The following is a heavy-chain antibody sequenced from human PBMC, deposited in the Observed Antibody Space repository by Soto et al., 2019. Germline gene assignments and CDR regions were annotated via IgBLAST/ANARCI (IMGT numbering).Heavy chain of an antibody. CDR3: AREGNSSGWKGGFGY. D-gene: IGHD6-19*01. CDR1: GFTFSTYA. CDR2: ISSSGGST. Sequence: GGSLRLSCAASGFTFSTYAMHWVRQAPGKGLEYVSAISSSGGSTYYANSVKGRFTIYRDNSKNTLYLQMGSLRVEDMGVYHCAREGNSSGWKGGFGYWGQGTLVTVSS. J-gene: IGHJ4*02. V-gene: IGHV3-64*01.